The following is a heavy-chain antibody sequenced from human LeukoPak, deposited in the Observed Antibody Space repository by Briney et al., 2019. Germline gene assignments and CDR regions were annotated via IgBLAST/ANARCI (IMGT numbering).Heavy chain of an antibody. D-gene: IGHD3-10*01. CDR3: ARDRAPGDAFDI. CDR1: GYTFTSYG. Sequence: AASVKVSCKASGYTFTSYGISWVRQAPGQGLEWMGWISAYNGNTNYAQKLQGRVTMTTDTSTSTAYMELSSLRSEDTAVYYCARDRAPGDAFDIWGQGTMVTVSS. V-gene: IGHV1-18*01. J-gene: IGHJ3*02. CDR2: ISAYNGNT.